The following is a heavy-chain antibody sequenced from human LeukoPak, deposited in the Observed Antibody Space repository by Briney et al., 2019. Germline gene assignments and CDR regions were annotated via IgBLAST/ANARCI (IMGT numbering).Heavy chain of an antibody. Sequence: GGSLRLSCAASGFTFSSYAMSWVRQAPGKGLEGVSAISGSGGSTYYADSVKGRFTISRDNSKNTLYLQMNSLRAEDTAVYYCAKRRDSSGWYRAFDIWGQGTMVTVSS. CDR1: GFTFSSYA. V-gene: IGHV3-23*01. J-gene: IGHJ3*02. D-gene: IGHD6-19*01. CDR2: ISGSGGST. CDR3: AKRRDSSGWYRAFDI.